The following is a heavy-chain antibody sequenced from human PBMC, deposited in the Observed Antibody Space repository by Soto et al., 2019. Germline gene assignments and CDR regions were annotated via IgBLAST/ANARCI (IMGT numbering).Heavy chain of an antibody. V-gene: IGHV1-2*02. J-gene: IGHJ4*02. CDR2: INPQFPPP. Sequence: QAQLVHSGTEVKRPGDSVKVSCKASGYTFTGYYVHWVRQAPGQGLEWMGWINPQFPPPYYAQSFQGRVTITADESTSTAYLALDNLTSDDTAVYFCVRDTADTPMIYWGQGTLLTVSS. D-gene: IGHD5-18*01. CDR3: VRDTADTPMIY. CDR1: GYTFTGYY.